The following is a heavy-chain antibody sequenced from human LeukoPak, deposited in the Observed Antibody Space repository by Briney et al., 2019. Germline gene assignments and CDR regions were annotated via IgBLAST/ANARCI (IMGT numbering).Heavy chain of an antibody. Sequence: ASVKVSCKASGYTFTSYGISWVRQAPGQGLEWMGWISAYNGNTNYAQKLQGRVTMTTDTSTSTAYMELRSLRSDDTAVYYCARVVGATNYYYYYMDVWGKGTTVTVSS. D-gene: IGHD1-26*01. CDR2: ISAYNGNT. CDR1: GYTFTSYG. V-gene: IGHV1-18*01. CDR3: ARVVGATNYYYYYMDV. J-gene: IGHJ6*03.